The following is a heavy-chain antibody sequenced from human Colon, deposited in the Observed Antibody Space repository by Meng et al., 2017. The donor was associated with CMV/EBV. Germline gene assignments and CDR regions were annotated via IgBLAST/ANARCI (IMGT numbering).Heavy chain of an antibody. V-gene: IGHV3-30*02. CDR1: GFTFSSYG. CDR3: AEDCTGWGMDV. D-gene: IGHD2-2*01. J-gene: IGHJ6*02. CDR2: IRHDASNE. Sequence: GESLKISCAASGFTFSSYGMHWVRQAPGKGLEWVAFIRHDASNEYYADSVKGRFTISRDKSKNTLYLQMNSLRAEDTAVYHCAEDCTGWGMDVWGQGTTVTVSS.